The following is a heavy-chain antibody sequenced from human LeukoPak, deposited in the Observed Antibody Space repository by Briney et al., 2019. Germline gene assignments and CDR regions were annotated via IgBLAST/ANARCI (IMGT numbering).Heavy chain of an antibody. Sequence: SVKVSCKASGGTFSSYAISWVRQAPGQGLEWMGGIIPIFGTANYAQKFQGRVTITTDESTSTAYMELSSLRAEDMAVYYCARGIVVPAAIDSYYYYMDVWGKGTTVTVSS. V-gene: IGHV1-69*05. J-gene: IGHJ6*03. CDR3: ARGIVVPAAIDSYYYYMDV. D-gene: IGHD2-2*01. CDR1: GGTFSSYA. CDR2: IIPIFGTA.